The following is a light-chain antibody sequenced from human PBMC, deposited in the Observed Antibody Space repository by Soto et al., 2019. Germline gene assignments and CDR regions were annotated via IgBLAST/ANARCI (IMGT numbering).Light chain of an antibody. Sequence: QSALTQPASVSGSPGPAIALSCTGTSSDVGGYNYVSWYQQHPGEAPKLIIYDVSNRPSGVSNRLSGSKSGNTASLTISWLQAEDEADYYCSSYTRSSTVVFGGGTKLTVL. V-gene: IGLV2-14*03. CDR1: SSDVGGYNY. J-gene: IGLJ2*01. CDR2: DVS. CDR3: SSYTRSSTVV.